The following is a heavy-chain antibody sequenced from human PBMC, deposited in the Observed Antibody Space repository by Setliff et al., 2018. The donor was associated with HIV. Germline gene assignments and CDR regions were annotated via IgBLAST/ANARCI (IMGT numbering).Heavy chain of an antibody. D-gene: IGHD1-1*01. CDR1: SEAFTNYY. CDR2: IYHGGST. CDR3: ARKKQLRWAWMASSYYYALDV. Sequence: PAETLSLTGTVDSEAFTNYYWSWIRQPPGKGLAWIGEIYHGGSTRYNPSLKSRITMSVDTSKNQFSLRLSSVTAADTAVYYCARKKQLRWAWMASSYYYALDVWGPGTTVTVSS. V-gene: IGHV4-34*01. J-gene: IGHJ6*02.